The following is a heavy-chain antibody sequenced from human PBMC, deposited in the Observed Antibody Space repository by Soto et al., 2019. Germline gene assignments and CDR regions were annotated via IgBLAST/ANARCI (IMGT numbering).Heavy chain of an antibody. CDR1: GFSLSTSGVG. V-gene: IGHV2-5*02. J-gene: IGHJ4*02. D-gene: IGHD3-22*01. CDR3: AHRRGDYDSSGSYYFDY. CDR2: IYWDDDK. Sequence: QITLKESGPTLVNPTQTLTLTCTFSGFSLSTSGVGVGWIRQPPGKALEWLALIYWDDDKRYSPSLKSRLTITKDTSKNQVVLTMTNMDPVDTATYYCAHRRGDYDSSGSYYFDYWGQGTLVTVSS.